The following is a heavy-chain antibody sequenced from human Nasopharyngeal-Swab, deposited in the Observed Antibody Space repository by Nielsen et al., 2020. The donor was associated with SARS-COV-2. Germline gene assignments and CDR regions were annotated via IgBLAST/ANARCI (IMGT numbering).Heavy chain of an antibody. CDR3: ARGAPGY. CDR2: ISHSGST. CDR1: GASFSGHY. J-gene: IGHJ4*01. V-gene: IGHV4-34*01. Sequence: SETLSLTCAVYGASFSGHYWTWIRQPPGKGLEWIGEISHSGSTTYNSSLKSRLAMSVDTSKNQFSLKLNSVTAAGTAVYYCARGAPGYWGQGTLVTVSS.